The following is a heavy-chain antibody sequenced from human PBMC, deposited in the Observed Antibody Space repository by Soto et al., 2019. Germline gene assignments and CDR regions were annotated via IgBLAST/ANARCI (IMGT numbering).Heavy chain of an antibody. V-gene: IGHV3-23*01. CDR1: GFTFSSYA. CDR3: AKANTGYSSGWSYYFDY. CDR2: IGGSGDST. Sequence: GSLRLSCAASGFTFSSYAMSWVRQAPGKGLEWVSAIGGSGDSTYYADSVKGRFTISRDNSKNTLYLQMNSLRAEDTAVYYCAKANTGYSSGWSYYFDYWGQGTLVTVSS. D-gene: IGHD6-19*01. J-gene: IGHJ4*02.